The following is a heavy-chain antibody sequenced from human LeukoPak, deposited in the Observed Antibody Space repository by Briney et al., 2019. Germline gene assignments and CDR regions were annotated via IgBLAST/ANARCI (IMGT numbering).Heavy chain of an antibody. V-gene: IGHV3-30*15. D-gene: IGHD3-22*01. J-gene: IGHJ4*02. CDR2: ISFDGSKS. CDR1: GFTFSNYA. Sequence: GGSLRLSCAGFGFTFSNYALHWVRQAPGKGLEWVAAISFDGSKSYYAESVKGRFSISRDNSRDTLYLQMSSLAVEDTAIYYCARSRIANDSSGYYFKFDYWGQGALVTVSS. CDR3: ARSRIANDSSGYYFKFDY.